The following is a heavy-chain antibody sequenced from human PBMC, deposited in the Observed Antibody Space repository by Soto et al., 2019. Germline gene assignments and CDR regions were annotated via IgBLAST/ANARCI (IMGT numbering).Heavy chain of an antibody. CDR2: INSDGSST. V-gene: IGHV3-74*01. CDR3: TRDIDRSK. Sequence: EVQLVESGGGLVQPGGSLRLSCAASGFTFNTNWMHWVRQAPGKGLVWVSRINSDGSSTNYVDSVKGRLTISSDNAKNTLYLQMTSLRAADTAVYYCTRDIDRSKWGRGPLVTVSS. J-gene: IGHJ4*02. D-gene: IGHD6-13*01. CDR1: GFTFNTNW.